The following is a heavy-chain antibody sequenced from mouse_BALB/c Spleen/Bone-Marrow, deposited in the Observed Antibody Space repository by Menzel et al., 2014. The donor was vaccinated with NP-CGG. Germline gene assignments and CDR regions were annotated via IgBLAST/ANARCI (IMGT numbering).Heavy chain of an antibody. D-gene: IGHD2-4*01. CDR1: GYTFSSYW. V-gene: IGHV1-9*01. CDR3: ARVITTTGRPLFAH. Sequence: SGAELLKPGASVKISCKDTGYTFSSYWIEWVKQRPGHGLEWIGEILPGSGSTNYNEKFKGKATFTADTSSNTAYMQLSSLTSEDSAVYYCARVITTTGRPLFAHRPQCTLVPVSA. J-gene: IGHJ3*01. CDR2: ILPGSGST.